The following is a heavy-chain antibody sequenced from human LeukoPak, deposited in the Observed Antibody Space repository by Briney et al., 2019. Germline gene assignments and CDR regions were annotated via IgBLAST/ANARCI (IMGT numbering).Heavy chain of an antibody. J-gene: IGHJ4*02. V-gene: IGHV4-38-2*02. CDR1: GYSISSGYY. Sequence: SETLSLTCTVSGYSISSGYYRGWIRQPPGKGLEWIGSIYHSGSTYYNPSLKSRVTISVDTSKNQFSLKLSSVTAADTAVYYCARETAVAAQPGDFDYWGQGTLVTVSS. CDR3: ARETAVAAQPGDFDY. CDR2: IYHSGST. D-gene: IGHD6-19*01.